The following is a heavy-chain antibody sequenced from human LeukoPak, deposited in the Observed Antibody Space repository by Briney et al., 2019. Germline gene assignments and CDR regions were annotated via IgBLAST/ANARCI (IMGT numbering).Heavy chain of an antibody. Sequence: ASVKVSRKASGGTFSSYAISWVRQAPGQGLEWMGGIIPIFGTANYAQKFQGRVTITTDESTSTAYMELSSLRAEDTAVYYCARARGSYYVGVFDYWGQGTLVTVSS. CDR3: ARARGSYYVGVFDY. V-gene: IGHV1-69*05. J-gene: IGHJ4*02. CDR1: GGTFSSYA. D-gene: IGHD1-26*01. CDR2: IIPIFGTA.